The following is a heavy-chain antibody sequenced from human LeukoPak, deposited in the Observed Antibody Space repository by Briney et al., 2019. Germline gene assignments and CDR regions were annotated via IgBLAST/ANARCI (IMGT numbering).Heavy chain of an antibody. CDR1: GGSISIYY. CDR2: IYYSGST. V-gene: IGHV4-59*08. J-gene: IGHJ4*02. CDR3: ARRKGYYYDSSGYYPFDY. Sequence: SETLSLTCTVSGGSISIYYWSWIRQPPGKGLEWIGYIYYSGSTNYNPSLKSRVAISVDTSKSQFSLKLSSVTAADTAVYYCARRKGYYYDSSGYYPFDYWGQGTLVTVSS. D-gene: IGHD3-22*01.